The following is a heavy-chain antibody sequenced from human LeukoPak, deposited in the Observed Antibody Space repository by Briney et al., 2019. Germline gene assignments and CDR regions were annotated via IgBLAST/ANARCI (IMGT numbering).Heavy chain of an antibody. D-gene: IGHD5-24*01. Sequence: GGSLRLSCAASGFTFSSYGMHWVRQAPGKGLEWVAVISYDGSNKYYADSVKGRFTISRDNSKNTLYLQMNSLRAEDTAVYYCAKDSSLVQEMATTDHWGFDYWGQGTLVTVSS. V-gene: IGHV3-30*18. CDR1: GFTFSSYG. CDR3: AKDSSLVQEMATTDHWGFDY. J-gene: IGHJ4*02. CDR2: ISYDGSNK.